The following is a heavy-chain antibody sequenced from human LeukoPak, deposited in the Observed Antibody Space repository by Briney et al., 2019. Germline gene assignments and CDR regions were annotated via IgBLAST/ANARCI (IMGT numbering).Heavy chain of an antibody. CDR2: VNPNSGNT. CDR1: GYTFTSYD. J-gene: IGHJ4*02. Sequence: ASVTVSCKASGYTFTSYDINWVRQATGQGLEWMGWVNPNSGNTGYAQSFQGRVTMTRDTSTSTAYMELSSLRSEDTAVYYCARVTYYHILTGSYSGGDFDHWGQGTLVTVSS. D-gene: IGHD3-9*01. CDR3: ARVTYYHILTGSYSGGDFDH. V-gene: IGHV1-8*01.